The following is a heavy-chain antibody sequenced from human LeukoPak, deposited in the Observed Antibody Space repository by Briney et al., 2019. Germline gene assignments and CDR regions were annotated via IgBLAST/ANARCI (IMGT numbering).Heavy chain of an antibody. CDR1: GFTLDSYW. CDR2: IRKDGSRE. Sequence: PGGSLRLSCAASGFTLDSYWMTWVRQAPGKGLEWVANIRKDGSRESYVDSVKGRFTISRDNAKNTLYLQMNNLKAEDTALYYCVREYCGGDCYTDFWGQGTLVTVSS. CDR3: VREYCGGDCYTDF. J-gene: IGHJ4*02. V-gene: IGHV3-7*01. D-gene: IGHD2-21*02.